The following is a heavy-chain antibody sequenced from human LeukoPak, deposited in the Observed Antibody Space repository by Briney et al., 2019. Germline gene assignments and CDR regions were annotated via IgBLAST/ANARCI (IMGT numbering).Heavy chain of an antibody. CDR1: GGSISSGGYY. CDR2: IYYSGST. CDR3: ARGRLFLYGGNSQVDY. J-gene: IGHJ4*02. V-gene: IGHV4-31*03. Sequence: SETLSLTCTVSGGSISSGGYYWSWIRQHPGKGLEWIGYIYYSGSTYYNPSLKSRVTISVDTSKNQFSLKLSSVTAADTAVYYCARGRLFLYGGNSQVDYWGQGTLVTVSS. D-gene: IGHD4-23*01.